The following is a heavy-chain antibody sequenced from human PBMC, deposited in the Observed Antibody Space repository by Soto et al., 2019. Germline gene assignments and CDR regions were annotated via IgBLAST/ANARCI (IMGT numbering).Heavy chain of an antibody. CDR1: GGSIRSTSYY. J-gene: IGHJ6*02. D-gene: IGHD5-12*01. Sequence: SETLSLTCTVSGGSIRSTSYYWGWIRQPPGKGLEWIGSIYHSGSTYYNPSLKSRVTISVATSKNLFSLKLNAVTAADPVVYFCARHTPRDGYNPWYYYGMDVWGQGTTVTVSS. V-gene: IGHV4-39*01. CDR3: ARHTPRDGYNPWYYYGMDV. CDR2: IYHSGST.